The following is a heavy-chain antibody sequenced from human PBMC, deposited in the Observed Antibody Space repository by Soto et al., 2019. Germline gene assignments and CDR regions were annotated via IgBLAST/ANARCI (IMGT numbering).Heavy chain of an antibody. CDR2: IWYDGSNK. CDR3: ARADTGYCTNGVCPDYYYYGMDV. Sequence: PRLSCAASGFTFSSYGMHWVRQAPGKGLEWVAVIWYDGSNKYYADSVKGRFTISRDNSKNTLYLQMNSLRAEDTAVYYCARADTGYCTNGVCPDYYYYGMDVWGQGATVTVYS. D-gene: IGHD2-8*01. CDR1: GFTFSSYG. V-gene: IGHV3-33*01. J-gene: IGHJ6*02.